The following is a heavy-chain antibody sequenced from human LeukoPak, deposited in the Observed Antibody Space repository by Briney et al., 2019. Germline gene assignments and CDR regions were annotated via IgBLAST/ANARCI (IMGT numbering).Heavy chain of an antibody. V-gene: IGHV3-21*01. Sequence: GGSLRLSCAASGVTFSSYSMNWVRQAPGKGLEWVSSISSSSSYIYYADSVKGRFTISRDNAKNSLYLQMNSLRAEDTAVYYCARGENNYGYYYFDYWGQGTLVTVSS. CDR2: ISSSSSYI. D-gene: IGHD5-18*01. J-gene: IGHJ4*02. CDR3: ARGENNYGYYYFDY. CDR1: GVTFSSYS.